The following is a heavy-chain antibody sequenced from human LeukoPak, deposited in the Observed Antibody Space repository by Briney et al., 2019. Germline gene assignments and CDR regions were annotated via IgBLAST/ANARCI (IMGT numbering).Heavy chain of an antibody. D-gene: IGHD3-10*01. CDR1: GYTFTSYG. Sequence: ASVKVSCKASGYTFTSYGISWVRQAPGQGLEWMGWISAYNGNTNYAQKLQGRVTMTTDTSTSTAYVELRSLRSDDTAVYYCARDSGVLLWFGELFPSGYWGQGTLVTVSS. J-gene: IGHJ4*02. V-gene: IGHV1-18*04. CDR3: ARDSGVLLWFGELFPSGY. CDR2: ISAYNGNT.